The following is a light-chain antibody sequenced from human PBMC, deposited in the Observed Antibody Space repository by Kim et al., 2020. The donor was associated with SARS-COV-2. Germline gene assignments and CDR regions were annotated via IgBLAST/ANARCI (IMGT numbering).Light chain of an antibody. Sequence: SYELTQPPSVSVSPGQTASISCSGNKVGDKYVCWYQQKAGQSPVLLIYKDERRPSGIPERFSGSNSGNTATLTISGTQAMDEADYFCQAWDIDTAIFGGGTQLTVL. CDR2: KDE. CDR3: QAWDIDTAI. CDR1: KVGDKY. J-gene: IGLJ2*01. V-gene: IGLV3-1*01.